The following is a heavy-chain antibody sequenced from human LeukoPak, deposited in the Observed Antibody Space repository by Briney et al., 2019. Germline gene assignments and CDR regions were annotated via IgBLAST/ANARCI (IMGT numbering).Heavy chain of an antibody. D-gene: IGHD2-2*01. CDR1: GFTFSDYY. V-gene: IGHV3-11*04. CDR2: ISSSGSTI. CDR3: ARGLHCSSTSCYAHYYYYYMDV. J-gene: IGHJ6*03. Sequence: GGSLRLSCAASGFTFSDYYMSWIRQAPGKGLEWVSYISSSGSTIYYADSVKGRFTISRDNAKNSLYLEMNSLRADDTAVYYCARGLHCSSTSCYAHYYYYYMDVWGKGTTVTVSS.